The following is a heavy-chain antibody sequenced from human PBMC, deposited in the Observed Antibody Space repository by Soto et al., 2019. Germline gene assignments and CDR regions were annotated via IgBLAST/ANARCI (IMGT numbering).Heavy chain of an antibody. Sequence: GGSLRLSCTASGFDFGDYSMNWFRQTPGKGLEWVGFIRGKAYRGTTEYAASVKGRFTMSRDDSKSIAYLQMNSLKTEDTAVYYCTRDYDFRNGYYPYYGMDVWGQGTTVTVSS. V-gene: IGHV3-49*03. CDR2: IRGKAYRGTT. J-gene: IGHJ6*02. D-gene: IGHD3-3*01. CDR3: TRDYDFRNGYYPYYGMDV. CDR1: GFDFGDYS.